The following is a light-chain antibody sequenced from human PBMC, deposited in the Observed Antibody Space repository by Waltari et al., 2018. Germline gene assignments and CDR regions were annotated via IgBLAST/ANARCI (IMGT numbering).Light chain of an antibody. CDR2: KAS. J-gene: IGKJ2*01. Sequence: DIQITQSPATLSASVGDRVTITCRASQSISNWLAWYQPKPGKAPNLLIYKASILKSGVPSRFSGSGSGTQFTLTISSLQPGDFATYYCQQYNTYSSFGQGTKLEIK. CDR3: QQYNTYSS. V-gene: IGKV1-5*03. CDR1: QSISNW.